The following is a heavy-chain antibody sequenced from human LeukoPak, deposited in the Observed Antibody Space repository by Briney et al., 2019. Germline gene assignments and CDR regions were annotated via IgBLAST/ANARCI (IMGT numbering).Heavy chain of an antibody. CDR1: GFAFSSYA. V-gene: IGHV3-23*01. J-gene: IGHJ4*02. CDR3: AKDGGYSYGSDFDY. CDR2: ISGSGGST. D-gene: IGHD5-18*01. Sequence: GGSLRLSCAASGFAFSSYAMNWVRQAPGKGLEWLSTISGSGGSTYYADSVKGRFTISRDNSQNTLYLQMNSLRAEDTAVYYCAKDGGYSYGSDFDYWGQGTLVTVSS.